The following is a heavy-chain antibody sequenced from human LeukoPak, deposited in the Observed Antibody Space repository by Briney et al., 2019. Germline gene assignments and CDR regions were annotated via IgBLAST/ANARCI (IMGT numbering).Heavy chain of an antibody. V-gene: IGHV4-34*09. CDR1: GGSFSGYY. J-gene: IGHJ4*02. D-gene: IGHD4/OR15-4a*01. CDR2: INHSGST. Sequence: PSETLSLTCAVYGGSFSGYYWSWIRQPPGKGLEWIGEINHSGSTYYNPSLKSRVTISVDTSKNQFSLKLSSVTAADTAVYYCARGPDDYVDYWGQGTLVTVSS. CDR3: ARGPDDYVDY.